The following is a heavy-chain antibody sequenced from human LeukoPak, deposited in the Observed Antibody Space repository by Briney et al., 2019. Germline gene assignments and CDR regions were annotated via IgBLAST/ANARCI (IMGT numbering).Heavy chain of an antibody. CDR1: GGSISSGGYY. V-gene: IGHV4-31*03. Sequence: KSSETLSLTCTVSGGSISSGGYYWSWIRQHPGKGLAWIGYIYYSGSTYYNPSLKSRVTISVDTSKSQFSLKLSSVTAADTAVYYCARGRREVVPAAIFSWFDPWGQGTLVTVSS. D-gene: IGHD2-2*01. J-gene: IGHJ5*02. CDR2: IYYSGST. CDR3: ARGRREVVPAAIFSWFDP.